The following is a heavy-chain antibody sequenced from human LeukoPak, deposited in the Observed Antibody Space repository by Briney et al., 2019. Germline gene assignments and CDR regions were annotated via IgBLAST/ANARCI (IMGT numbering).Heavy chain of an antibody. Sequence: SSETLSLTCTVSGGSISSGAYYWSWIRQQPGKGLEWIGYIYHSGTTYYNPSLNSRFTISVDTSNNHFSLRLNSVTAADTAVYYCARQLRWCFDYWGQGTLVTVSS. CDR1: GGSISSGAYY. D-gene: IGHD4-23*01. J-gene: IGHJ4*02. CDR3: ARQLRWCFDY. V-gene: IGHV4-31*03. CDR2: IYHSGTT.